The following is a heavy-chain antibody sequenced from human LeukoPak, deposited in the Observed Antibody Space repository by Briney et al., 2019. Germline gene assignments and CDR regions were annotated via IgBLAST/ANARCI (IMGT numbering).Heavy chain of an antibody. CDR1: GFTFSRYG. V-gene: IGHV3-30*18. Sequence: GGSLRLSCVASGFTFSRYGMHWVRQAPGKGLEWVAVISYDGSNKYNGDSVKGRVTISRDNSKNTLYLQMNSLRAEDTAVYYCAKGSSSSWYPDYFDYWGQGTLVTVSS. CDR3: AKGSSSSWYPDYFDY. CDR2: ISYDGSNK. J-gene: IGHJ4*02. D-gene: IGHD6-13*01.